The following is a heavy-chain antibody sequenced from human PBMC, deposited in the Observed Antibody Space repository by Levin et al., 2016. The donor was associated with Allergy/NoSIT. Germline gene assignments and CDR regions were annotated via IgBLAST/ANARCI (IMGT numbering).Heavy chain of an antibody. Sequence: ASVKVSCKASGYTFPSFAISWVRQAPGQGLEWLGWVSAYNGNTNYAQKFQDRVSMTADKFTNTAYMELRSLRSDDTAVYYCARAGIAVTGTVDNDTFDYWGQGTLVTVPS. CDR2: VSAYNGNT. CDR1: GYTFPSFA. D-gene: IGHD6-19*01. J-gene: IGHJ4*02. V-gene: IGHV1-18*04. CDR3: ARAGIAVTGTVDNDTFDY.